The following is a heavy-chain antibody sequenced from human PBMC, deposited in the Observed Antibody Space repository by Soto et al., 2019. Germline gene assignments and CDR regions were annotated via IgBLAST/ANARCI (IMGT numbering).Heavy chain of an antibody. CDR3: AKDSTVTTYYYYYMDV. Sequence: QVQLVESGGGVVQPGRSLRLSCAASGFTFSSYGMHWVRQAPGKGLEWVAVISYDGSNKYYADSVKGRFTISRDNSKYTLYLQMNGLRAEDTAVYYCAKDSTVTTYYYYYMDVWGKGTTVTVSS. CDR1: GFTFSSYG. D-gene: IGHD4-17*01. J-gene: IGHJ6*03. V-gene: IGHV3-30*18. CDR2: ISYDGSNK.